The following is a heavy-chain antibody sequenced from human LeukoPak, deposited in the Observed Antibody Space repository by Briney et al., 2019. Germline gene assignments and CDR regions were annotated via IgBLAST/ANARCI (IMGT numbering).Heavy chain of an antibody. J-gene: IGHJ3*02. CDR3: ARGGASCSGGSCYPLDAFDI. Sequence: GAPRLSLAASGFTVTNNYIRWGRPAPGKGGGGGSVIYNGGSTYYADSVKGRFTISRDNSKNTLYLQMNSLRAEDTAVYYCARGGASCSGGSCYPLDAFDIWGQGTMVTVSS. V-gene: IGHV3-53*01. D-gene: IGHD2-15*01. CDR1: GFTVTNNY. CDR2: IYNGGST.